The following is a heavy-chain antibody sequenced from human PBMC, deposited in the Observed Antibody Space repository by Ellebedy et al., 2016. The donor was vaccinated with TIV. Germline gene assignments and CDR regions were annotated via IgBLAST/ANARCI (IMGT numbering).Heavy chain of an antibody. J-gene: IGHJ4*02. CDR1: GGSISSVGYY. D-gene: IGHD3-22*01. CDR3: GRYYDSSGGSFFDY. CDR2: IYYSGST. Sequence: MPSETLSLTCTVSGGSISSVGYYWSWIRQHPGKGLEWIGYIYYSGSTNYNPSLKSRVTISVDKSKNQFSLKLTSVTAADTAVYYCGRYYDSSGGSFFDYWGQGTLVTVSS. V-gene: IGHV4-31*09.